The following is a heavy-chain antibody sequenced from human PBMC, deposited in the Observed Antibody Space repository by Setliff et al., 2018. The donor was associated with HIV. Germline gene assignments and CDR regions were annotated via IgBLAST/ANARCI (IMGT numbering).Heavy chain of an antibody. CDR1: GGSISSYY. V-gene: IGHV4-59*06. J-gene: IGHJ3*02. D-gene: IGHD6-6*01. CDR3: ARVSSSSSGDAFDI. CDR2: IYYSGST. Sequence: PSETLSLTCTVSGGSISSYYWSWIRQPPGKGLEWIGYIYYSGSTDCNPSLKSRVTISLDKSRSQFSLRLSSVTAADTAVYYCARVSSSSSGDAFDIWGQGTMVTVSS.